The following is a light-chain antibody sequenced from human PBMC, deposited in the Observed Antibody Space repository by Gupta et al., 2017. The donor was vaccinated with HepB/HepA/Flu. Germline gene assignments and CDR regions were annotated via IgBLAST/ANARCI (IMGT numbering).Light chain of an antibody. CDR3: QHDGNSPLT. CDR2: GAS. Sequence: DTVLTQSPGTLSLSPGERATLSCRAPQDVNNNYLSWYQQRRGQAPRLLIYGASSRATGIPDRVSGSGSGTDFTLIINRLEPEDFAVYYCQHDGNSPLTFGQGTKVEI. CDR1: QDVNNNY. J-gene: IGKJ1*01. V-gene: IGKV3-20*01.